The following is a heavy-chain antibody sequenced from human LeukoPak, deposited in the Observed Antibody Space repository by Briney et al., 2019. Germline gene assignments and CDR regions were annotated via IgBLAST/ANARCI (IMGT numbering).Heavy chain of an antibody. J-gene: IGHJ5*02. Sequence: SVTVSCKASGGTFSSYAISWVRQAPGQGLEWMGGIIPIFGTANYAQKFQGRVTITADESTSTAYMELSSLRSEDTAVYYCARSSCYECNWFDPWGQGTLVTVSS. CDR2: IIPIFGTA. CDR3: ARSSCYECNWFDP. CDR1: GGTFSSYA. D-gene: IGHD2-2*01. V-gene: IGHV1-69*13.